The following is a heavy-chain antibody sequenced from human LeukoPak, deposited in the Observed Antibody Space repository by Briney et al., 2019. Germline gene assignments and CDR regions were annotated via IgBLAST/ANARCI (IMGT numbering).Heavy chain of an antibody. CDR2: IYPSGNC. D-gene: IGHD1-20*01. J-gene: IGHJ3*02. V-gene: IGHV4-59*01. CDR1: GVSISTYS. CDR3: ARDCYNSNERRDDAFDI. Sequence: PSETLSLTCTVSGVSISTYSWTWIRQPPGKGLEWIGTIYPSGNCNYNSSLKSRVTISVDTSKRQFSLKLNSVTAADTAVYYCARDCYNSNERRDDAFDIWGQGTLVAVSS.